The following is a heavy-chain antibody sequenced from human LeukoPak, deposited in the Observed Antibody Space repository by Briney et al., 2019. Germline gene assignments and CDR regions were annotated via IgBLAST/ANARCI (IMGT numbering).Heavy chain of an antibody. CDR2: IYHSGST. D-gene: IGHD2-2*01. J-gene: IGHJ5*02. CDR3: ARDRPIPAAAPGWFDP. V-gene: IGHV4-38-2*02. CDR1: GYSISSGYY. Sequence: SETLSLTCTVSGYSISSGYYWGWIRQPPGKGLEWIGCIYHSGSTYYNPSLKSRVTISVDTSKNQFSLKLSSVTAADTAVYYCARDRPIPAAAPGWFDPWGQGTLVTVSS.